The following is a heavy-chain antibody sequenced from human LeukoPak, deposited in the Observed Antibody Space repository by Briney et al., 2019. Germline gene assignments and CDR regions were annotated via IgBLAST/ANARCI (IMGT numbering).Heavy chain of an antibody. Sequence: GGSLRLSCAASGFTFSSYTVSWVRQAPGKGLEWVSGITGTGGNTYYADSVKGRFTISRDNSKNTLYLQMNSLRAEDTAVYYCAKARPIGVVVPAARIHFDYWGQGTLVTVSS. CDR2: ITGTGGNT. V-gene: IGHV3-23*01. J-gene: IGHJ4*02. D-gene: IGHD2-2*01. CDR3: AKARPIGVVVPAARIHFDY. CDR1: GFTFSSYT.